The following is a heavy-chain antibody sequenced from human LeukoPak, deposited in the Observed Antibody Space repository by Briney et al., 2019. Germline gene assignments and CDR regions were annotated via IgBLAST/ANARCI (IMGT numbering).Heavy chain of an antibody. Sequence: GSSVNVSSKASGGTFGSYVISWVRQPPGQGLEWMGGIIPIFGTAHYAQKFQGRLTITADESTSTVYMEMSSLRSEDTAMYYCAKEGDTALVTGYFDLWGRGTLVTVSA. J-gene: IGHJ2*01. V-gene: IGHV1-69*01. CDR1: GGTFGSYV. D-gene: IGHD5-18*01. CDR2: IIPIFGTA. CDR3: AKEGDTALVTGYFDL.